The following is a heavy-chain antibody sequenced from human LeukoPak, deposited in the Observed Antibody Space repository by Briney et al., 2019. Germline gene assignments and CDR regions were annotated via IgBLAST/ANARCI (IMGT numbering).Heavy chain of an antibody. Sequence: RSSVKVSCKASGYTFTSYYMHWVRQAPGQGLEWMGIINPSGGSTSYAQKFQGRVTMTRDTSTSTVYMELRSLRSDDTAVYYCARVKFPTEWLLYETNYYYYMDVWGKGTTVTVSS. D-gene: IGHD3-3*01. V-gene: IGHV1-46*01. J-gene: IGHJ6*03. CDR1: GYTFTSYY. CDR2: INPSGGST. CDR3: ARVKFPTEWLLYETNYYYYMDV.